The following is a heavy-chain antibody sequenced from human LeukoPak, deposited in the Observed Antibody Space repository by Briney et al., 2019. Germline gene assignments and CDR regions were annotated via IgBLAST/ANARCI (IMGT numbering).Heavy chain of an antibody. J-gene: IGHJ4*02. CDR2: IHYSGST. CDR3: ARQSGPVDY. V-gene: IGHV4-39*01. CDR1: GGSISSSGYY. Sequence: SETLSLTCTVSGGSISSSGYYWGSIRQPPGKGLEGIGSIHYSGSTYHNPSLKSRVTISVDTPKNQFSLKLSSVTVADTAVYYCARQSGPVDYWGQGTLVTVSS.